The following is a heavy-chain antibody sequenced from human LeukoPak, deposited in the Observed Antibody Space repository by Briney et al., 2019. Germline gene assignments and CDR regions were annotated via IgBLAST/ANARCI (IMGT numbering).Heavy chain of an antibody. CDR2: VSGSGRSI. V-gene: IGHV3-21*01. CDR3: ARDQMGSSTVYYFDS. Sequence: GGSLRLSCVASGFTFTTYSMAWVRQAPGKGLEWVSSVSGSGRSIIYADSVKGRFTVSRDNGKNSVSLQMNSLRAEDTAVYFCARDQMGSSTVYYFDSWGQGILVTVSS. CDR1: GFTFTTYS. J-gene: IGHJ4*02. D-gene: IGHD6-13*01.